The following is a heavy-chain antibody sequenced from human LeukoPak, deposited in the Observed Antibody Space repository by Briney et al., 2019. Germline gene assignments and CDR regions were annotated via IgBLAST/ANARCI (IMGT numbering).Heavy chain of an antibody. CDR3: AKDRGDSVFDY. J-gene: IGHJ4*02. V-gene: IGHV3-30*18. Sequence: GGSLRLSCAASGFIFSSYAMHWVRQAPGKGLEWVAGMSHDGSDKYYVDSVEGRFTISRDNSKNTVYLQMDSLRAEDTAVYYCAKDRGDSVFDYWGQGTLVTVSS. D-gene: IGHD3-10*01. CDR1: GFIFSSYA. CDR2: MSHDGSDK.